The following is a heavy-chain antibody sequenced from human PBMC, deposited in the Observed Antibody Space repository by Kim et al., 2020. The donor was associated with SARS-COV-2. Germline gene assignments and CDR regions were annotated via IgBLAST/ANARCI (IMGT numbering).Heavy chain of an antibody. J-gene: IGHJ6*02. CDR3: ARLGGFSTSSLYYYYGMDV. D-gene: IGHD6-6*01. V-gene: IGHV4-39*01. Sequence: TSRVTISVDTSKNQFSLKLSSVTAADTAVYYCARLGGFSTSSLYYYYGMDVWGQGTTVTVSS.